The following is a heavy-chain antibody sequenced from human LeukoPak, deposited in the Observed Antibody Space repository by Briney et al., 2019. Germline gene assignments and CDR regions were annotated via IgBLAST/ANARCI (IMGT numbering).Heavy chain of an antibody. V-gene: IGHV3-66*01. D-gene: IGHD6-19*01. J-gene: IGHJ4*02. CDR3: ARDNRYSSGWSDY. CDR1: GFTVSSNY. CDR2: IYSGGST. Sequence: GRSLRLSCAASGFTVSSNYMSWVRQAPGKGLEWVSVIYSGGSTYYADSVKGRFTISRDNSKNTLYLQMNSLRAEDTAVYYCARDNRYSSGWSDYWGQGTLVTVSS.